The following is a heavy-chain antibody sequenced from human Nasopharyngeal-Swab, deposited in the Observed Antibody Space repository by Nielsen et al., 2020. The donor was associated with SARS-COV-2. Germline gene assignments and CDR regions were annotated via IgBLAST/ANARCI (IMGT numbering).Heavy chain of an antibody. V-gene: IGHV3-9*01. CDR2: ISWNSGSI. CDR1: GFTFDDYA. Sequence: SLKISCAASGFTFDDYAMHWVRQAPGKGLEWVSGISWNSGSIGYADSVKGRFTISRDNSKNTLYLQMNSLRAEDTAVYYCARDSPYDSSGYHFDYWGQGTLVTVSS. D-gene: IGHD3-22*01. CDR3: ARDSPYDSSGYHFDY. J-gene: IGHJ4*02.